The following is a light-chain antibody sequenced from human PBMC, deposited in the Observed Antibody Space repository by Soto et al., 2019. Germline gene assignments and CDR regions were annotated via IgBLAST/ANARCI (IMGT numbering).Light chain of an antibody. V-gene: IGKV3-20*01. Sequence: EIVLTQSPGTLSLSPGERATLSCRASQSVSSSYLARYQQKLGQAPRLLIYGASSRATGIPDRFSGSGSGTDFTLTISRLEPEDFAVYYCQQYGSSPRTFGQGTKVEIK. CDR2: GAS. J-gene: IGKJ1*01. CDR3: QQYGSSPRT. CDR1: QSVSSSY.